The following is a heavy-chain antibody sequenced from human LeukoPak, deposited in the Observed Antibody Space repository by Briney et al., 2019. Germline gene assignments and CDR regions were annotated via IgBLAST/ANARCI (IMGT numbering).Heavy chain of an antibody. V-gene: IGHV3-30*03. CDR3: ARRTVTRDWYFDL. CDR2: ISYDGSNK. J-gene: IGHJ2*01. Sequence: GRSLRLSCAASGFTFSSYGMHWVRQAPGKGLEWVAVISYDGSNKYYADSVKGRFTISRDNAKNSLYLQMNSLRAEDTAVYYCARRTVTRDWYFDLWGRGTLVTVSS. CDR1: GFTFSSYG. D-gene: IGHD4-17*01.